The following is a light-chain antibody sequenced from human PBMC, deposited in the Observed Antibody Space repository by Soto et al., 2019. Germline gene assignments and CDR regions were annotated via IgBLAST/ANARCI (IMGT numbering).Light chain of an antibody. CDR2: DVG. CDR1: SSDIGGYNF. J-gene: IGLJ1*01. V-gene: IGLV2-14*01. CDR3: TSSRTVSPYV. Sequence: QSALTQPASVSGSPGQSITIACTGTSSDIGGYNFVSWYQQHPGKAPKLLIYDVGNRPSGVSNRFSGSKSGNTASLTISGLQAEDEDHYYCTSSRTVSPYVFGTGTKLTVL.